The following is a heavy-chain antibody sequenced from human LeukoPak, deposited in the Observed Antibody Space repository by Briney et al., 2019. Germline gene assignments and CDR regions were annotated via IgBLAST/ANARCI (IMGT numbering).Heavy chain of an antibody. J-gene: IGHJ4*02. Sequence: SETLSLTCTASGGSISSYYWSWIRQPPGKGLEWIGCIYYSGSTNYNPSLKSRVTISVDTSKDQFSLKLSSVTAADTAVYYCAREASYYYGSGSPYFDYWGQGTLVTVSS. CDR3: AREASYYYGSGSPYFDY. CDR2: IYYSGST. V-gene: IGHV4-59*01. CDR1: GGSISSYY. D-gene: IGHD3-10*01.